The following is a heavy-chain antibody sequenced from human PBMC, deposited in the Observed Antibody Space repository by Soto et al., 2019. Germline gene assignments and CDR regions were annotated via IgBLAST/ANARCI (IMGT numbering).Heavy chain of an antibody. CDR3: AREEGATSDYGERDGNWFDP. J-gene: IGHJ5*02. CDR1: GGSISSYY. D-gene: IGHD4-17*01. V-gene: IGHV4-59*01. Sequence: PSETLSLTCTVSGGSISSYYWSWIRQPPGKGLERNGYIYYSGSTNYNPSIKSRVTISVDTSKNQFSLKLSSVTAADTAVYYCAREEGATSDYGERDGNWFDPWGQGTLVTVSS. CDR2: IYYSGST.